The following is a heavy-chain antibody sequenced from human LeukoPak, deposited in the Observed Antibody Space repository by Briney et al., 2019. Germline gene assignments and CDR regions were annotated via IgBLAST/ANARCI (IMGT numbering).Heavy chain of an antibody. J-gene: IGHJ4*02. D-gene: IGHD3-10*01. V-gene: IGHV1-18*01. CDR2: ISAYNGNT. CDR1: GYTFTSYG. Sequence: ASVKVSCKASGYTFTSYGISWVRQAPGQGLEWMGWISAYNGNTNYAQKLQGRVTMTTDTSTSTAYMELRSLRSDDTAVYYCARDAPQGLWFGDGYFDYWGQGTLVTVSS. CDR3: ARDAPQGLWFGDGYFDY.